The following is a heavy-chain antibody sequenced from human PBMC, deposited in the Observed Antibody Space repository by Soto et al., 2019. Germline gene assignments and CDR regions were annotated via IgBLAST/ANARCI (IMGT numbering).Heavy chain of an antibody. D-gene: IGHD5-12*01. CDR2: IXXSXSX. J-gene: IGHJ4*02. CDR1: GGSISSYY. V-gene: IGHV4-59*01. Sequence: SETLSLTCTVSGGSISSYYWSWIRQPPGKGLEXIGYIXXSXSXXXNXXXXSRVTISVDRSKNQFSLKLSSVTAADTAVYYCARVLSGYELEFDYWGQGTLVTVSS. CDR3: ARVLSGYELEFDY.